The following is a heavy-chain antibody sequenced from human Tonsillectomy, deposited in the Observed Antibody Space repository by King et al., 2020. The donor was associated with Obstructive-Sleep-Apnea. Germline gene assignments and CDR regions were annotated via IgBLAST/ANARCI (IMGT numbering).Heavy chain of an antibody. J-gene: IGHJ4*02. CDR1: GGSINSYY. CDR2: ISYSGST. CDR3: ARDRVGRDGYNRFDY. D-gene: IGHD5-24*01. V-gene: IGHV4-59*01. Sequence: VQLQESGPGLVKPSETLSLTCTVSGGSINSYYGSWIRQTPGKGLEWIWYISYSGSTNYNPSLKSRVTISVDTSKNQFSLKLSSVTAADTAVYYCARDRVGRDGYNRFDYWGQGTLVTVSS.